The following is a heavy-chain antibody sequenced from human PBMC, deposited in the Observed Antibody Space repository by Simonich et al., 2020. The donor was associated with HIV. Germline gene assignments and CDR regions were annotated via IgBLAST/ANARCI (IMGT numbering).Heavy chain of an antibody. V-gene: IGHV3-9*03. D-gene: IGHD6-6*01. CDR1: GFTFDDYA. Sequence: EVQLVESGGGLVQPGRCLRLSCAASGFTFDDYAMHWVRQAPGRGLWWVSGISWNKGSIGYADSVKGRFTISRDNAKNSLYLQMNSLRAEDMALYYCAKDRYSSSSGSFDYWGQGTLVTVSS. CDR2: ISWNKGSI. J-gene: IGHJ4*02. CDR3: AKDRYSSSSGSFDY.